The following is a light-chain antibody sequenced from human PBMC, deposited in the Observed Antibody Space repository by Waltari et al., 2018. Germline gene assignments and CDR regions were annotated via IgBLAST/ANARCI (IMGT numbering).Light chain of an antibody. V-gene: IGKV4-1*01. CDR2: WAS. Sequence: DIVMTQSPDSLAVSLGERATINCKPSQTILYSSTSKDSLGWYQQKPGQPPKLLIYWASTRESGVPDRFTGSGSGTDFTLTINSLQAEDVAVYYCQQYYTPPYTFGQGTKLEIK. CDR1: QTILYSSTSKDS. CDR3: QQYYTPPYT. J-gene: IGKJ2*01.